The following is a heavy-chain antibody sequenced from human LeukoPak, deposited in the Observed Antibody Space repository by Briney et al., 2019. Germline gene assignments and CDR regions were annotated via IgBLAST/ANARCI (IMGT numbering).Heavy chain of an antibody. Sequence: GASVKVSCKASGGTFSSYAISWVRQAPGQGLEWMGGIIPILGTANYAQKFQGRVTITTDESTSTAYMELSSLRSEDTAVYYCARAVPYYDFWSGYLYWGQGTLVTVSS. V-gene: IGHV1-69*05. CDR3: ARAVPYYDFWSGYLY. CDR1: GGTFSSYA. J-gene: IGHJ4*02. D-gene: IGHD3-3*01. CDR2: IIPILGTA.